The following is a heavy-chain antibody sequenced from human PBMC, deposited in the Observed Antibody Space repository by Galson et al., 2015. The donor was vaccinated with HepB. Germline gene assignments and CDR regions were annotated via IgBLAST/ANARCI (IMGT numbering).Heavy chain of an antibody. CDR2: ISYDGSKK. J-gene: IGHJ4*02. V-gene: IGHV3-30*18. CDR1: GFTFSYYG. D-gene: IGHD6-13*01. CDR3: TKDPLANIAAPGNYFDY. Sequence: SLRLSCAASGFTFSYYGMHWVRQAPGKGLEWVSVISYDGSKKHYADSVKGRFTISRDNSKSTVYLQMDSLRAEDTAVYYCTKDPLANIAAPGNYFDYWGQGTLVTVSS.